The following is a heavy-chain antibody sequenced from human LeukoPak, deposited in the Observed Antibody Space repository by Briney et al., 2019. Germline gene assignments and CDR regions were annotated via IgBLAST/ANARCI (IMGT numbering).Heavy chain of an antibody. J-gene: IGHJ4*02. CDR2: IYYSGST. V-gene: IGHV4-31*03. CDR1: GCSISSGGYY. Sequence: SQTLSLTCTVSGCSISSGGYYWSWIRQHPGKGLEWIGYIYYSGSTYYNPSLKSRVTISVDTSKNQFSLKLSSVSAADTAVYYCARGGGDVYNVFDYWGQGTLVTVSS. D-gene: IGHD5-24*01. CDR3: ARGGGDVYNVFDY.